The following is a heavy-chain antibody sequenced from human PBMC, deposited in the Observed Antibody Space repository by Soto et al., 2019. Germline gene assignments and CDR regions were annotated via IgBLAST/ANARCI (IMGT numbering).Heavy chain of an antibody. CDR2: IIPIFGTA. CDR1: GGTFSSYA. CDR3: ARGREFGQQLVLTHYYGMDV. D-gene: IGHD6-13*01. Sequence: QVQLVQSGAEVKKPGSSVKVSCKASGGTFSSYAISWVRQAPGQGLEWMGGIIPIFGTANYAQKFQGRVTITADESTSTAYMELSSLRSEETAVYYCARGREFGQQLVLTHYYGMDVWGQGTTVTVSS. V-gene: IGHV1-69*01. J-gene: IGHJ6*02.